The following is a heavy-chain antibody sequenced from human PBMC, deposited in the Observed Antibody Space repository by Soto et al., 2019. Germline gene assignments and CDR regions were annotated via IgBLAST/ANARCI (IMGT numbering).Heavy chain of an antibody. CDR1: GFTFSSYG. CDR2: ISYDGSNK. Sequence: GGSLRLSCAASGFTFSSYGMHWVRQAPGKGLEWVAVISYDGSNKYYADSVKGRFTISRDNSKNTLYLQMNSLRAEDTAVYYCAKARITMIVVVPYFDYWGQGTLVTVSS. CDR3: AKARITMIVVVPYFDY. J-gene: IGHJ4*02. V-gene: IGHV3-30*18. D-gene: IGHD3-22*01.